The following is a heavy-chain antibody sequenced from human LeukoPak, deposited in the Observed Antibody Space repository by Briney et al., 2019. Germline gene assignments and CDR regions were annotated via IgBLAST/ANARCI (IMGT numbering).Heavy chain of an antibody. J-gene: IGHJ4*02. CDR2: TKPDGSAT. D-gene: IGHD5-12*01. Sequence: GGSLRLSCAASGFPFTSHWMGWVRLTPGHRLEWVANTKPDGSATNYVDSLKGRFAIFRENSKNSLYLQMNSLRVEDTAVYYCVRGLEIVPSTFDVWGQGTLVIVSS. CDR1: GFPFTSHW. CDR3: VRGLEIVPSTFDV. V-gene: IGHV3-7*04.